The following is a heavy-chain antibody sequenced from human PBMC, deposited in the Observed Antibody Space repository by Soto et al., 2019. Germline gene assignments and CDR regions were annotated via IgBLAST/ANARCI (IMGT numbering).Heavy chain of an antibody. V-gene: IGHV1-69*13. J-gene: IGHJ5*02. CDR1: GGTFSSYA. D-gene: IGHD3-22*01. CDR3: AGVEMGDSSVFYWFDP. Sequence: EASVKVSCKASGGTFSSYAISWARQAPGQGLGWMGGIIPIFGTANSAQKFQGRVTITADESTSTAYMELSSLRSEDTAVYYCAGVEMGDSSVFYWFDPWGQRTLVTVSS. CDR2: IIPIFGTA.